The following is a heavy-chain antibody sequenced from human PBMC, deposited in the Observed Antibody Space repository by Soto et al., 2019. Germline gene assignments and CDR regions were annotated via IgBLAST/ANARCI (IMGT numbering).Heavy chain of an antibody. J-gene: IGHJ5*02. V-gene: IGHV3-9*01. Sequence: EVQLVESGGGLVQPGRSLRLSCAASGLTFDDYAMHWVRKAPGKGLELVSGSNWNSASIGYADSVKGRFTISRDNAKNSLYLQMNSLRAEDTAWYYCAQEETSGCFDPWGQGTLVTVSS. CDR2: SNWNSASI. CDR3: AQEETSGCFDP. D-gene: IGHD6-19*01. CDR1: GLTFDDYA.